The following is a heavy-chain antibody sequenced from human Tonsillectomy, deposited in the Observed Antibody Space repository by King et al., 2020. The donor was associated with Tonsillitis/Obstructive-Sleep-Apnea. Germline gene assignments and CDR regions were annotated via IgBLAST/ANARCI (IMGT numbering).Heavy chain of an antibody. D-gene: IGHD6-19*01. J-gene: IGHJ5*02. CDR3: AKDASSRGSQTTGGWEWFDP. CDR1: GFSFSNYA. Sequence: VQLVESGGGVVQPGRSLRLSCAASGFSFSNYAIHWVRQAPGKGLEWVALISYDGSNIYYADSVKGRFAISRDNSKNTLYLQMNGLRAEDTAVYYCAKDASSRGSQTTGGWEWFDPWGQGTLVTVSS. CDR2: ISYDGSNI. V-gene: IGHV3-30*18.